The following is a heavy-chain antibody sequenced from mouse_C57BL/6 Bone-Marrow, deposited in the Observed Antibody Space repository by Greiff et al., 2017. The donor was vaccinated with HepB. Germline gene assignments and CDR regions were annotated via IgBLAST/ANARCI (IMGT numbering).Heavy chain of an antibody. CDR3: ASYYGYYFDY. CDR1: GYTFTDYY. D-gene: IGHD2-2*01. V-gene: IGHV1-26*01. CDR2: INPNNGGT. J-gene: IGHJ2*01. Sequence: EVQLQQSGPELVKPGASVKISCKASGYTFTDYYMNWVKQSHGKSLEWIGDINPNNGGTSYNQKFKGKATLTVDKSSSTAYMELRSLTSEDSAVYYCASYYGYYFDYWGQGTTLTVSS.